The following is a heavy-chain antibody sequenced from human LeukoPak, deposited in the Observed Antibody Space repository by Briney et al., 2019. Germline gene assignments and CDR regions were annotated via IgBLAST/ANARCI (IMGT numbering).Heavy chain of an antibody. Sequence: SETLSLTCTVSGGSISSWYWSWIRQPPGKGLEWIGYIHDSGSTNYNPSLKSRVTISVDTSKNQFSLKLSSVTAADTAVYYCARETSLMGYSGGLGFNYWGQGTLVTVSS. D-gene: IGHD6-19*01. CDR2: IHDSGST. V-gene: IGHV4-59*01. CDR1: GGSISSWY. CDR3: ARETSLMGYSGGLGFNY. J-gene: IGHJ4*02.